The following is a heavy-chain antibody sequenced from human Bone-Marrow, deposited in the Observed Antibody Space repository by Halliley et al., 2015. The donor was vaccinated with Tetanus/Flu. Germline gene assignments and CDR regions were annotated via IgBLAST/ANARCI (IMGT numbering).Heavy chain of an antibody. V-gene: IGHV4-30-2*01. CDR1: GGSISGDYS. Sequence: TLSLTCSISGGSISGDYSWSWIRQPPGKGLEWIGYIYHTGNSYYNPSLTSRLTISIDRSKNQISLKLTSVTAADTAVYYCARGTLLDAFGVWGPGTRVTVSS. J-gene: IGHJ3*01. CDR2: IYHTGNS. CDR3: ARGTLLDAFGV.